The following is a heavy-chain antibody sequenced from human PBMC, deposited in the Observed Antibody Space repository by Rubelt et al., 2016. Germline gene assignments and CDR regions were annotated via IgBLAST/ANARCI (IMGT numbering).Heavy chain of an antibody. CDR3: ARLSITIFGVVVYYYGMDV. Sequence: QVQLVQSGAEVKKPGASVKVSCKASGYTFTSYGISWVRQAPGQGLEWMGWISAYNGNTNYAQKLQGRVTMTTDTSTSTAYMELRSLRSEDTAVYYCARLSITIFGVVVYYYGMDVWGQGTTVTVSS. CDR2: ISAYNGNT. CDR1: GYTFTSYG. J-gene: IGHJ6*02. V-gene: IGHV1-18*01. D-gene: IGHD3-3*01.